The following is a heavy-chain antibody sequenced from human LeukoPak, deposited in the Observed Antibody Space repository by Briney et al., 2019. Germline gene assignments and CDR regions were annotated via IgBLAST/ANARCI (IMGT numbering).Heavy chain of an antibody. CDR3: AKSGGYGLIDY. Sequence: SETLSLTCTVSGVSISSSNSYWGWIRQPPGKGLEWIGSIYYSGNTYYNASLKSRVTISLDTSRNQVSLKLNSVTATDTAVYYCAKSGGYGLIDYWGQGTLVSVSS. CDR2: IYYSGNT. V-gene: IGHV4-39*01. J-gene: IGHJ4*01. D-gene: IGHD1-26*01. CDR1: GVSISSSNSY.